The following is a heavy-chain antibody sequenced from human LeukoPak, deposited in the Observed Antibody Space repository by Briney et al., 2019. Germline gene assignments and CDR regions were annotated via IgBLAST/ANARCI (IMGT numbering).Heavy chain of an antibody. CDR2: ISSDGSST. CDR1: GFTFSSYW. D-gene: IGHD3-22*01. CDR3: TREKDYYDSSGYYRDAFDI. Sequence: GGSLRLSCAASGFTFSSYWMHWVRQAPGKGLVWVSRISSDGSSTSYADSVKGRFTISRDNAKNTLYLQMNSLRAEDTAVYYCTREKDYYDSSGYYRDAFDIWGQGTKVTASS. V-gene: IGHV3-74*01. J-gene: IGHJ3*02.